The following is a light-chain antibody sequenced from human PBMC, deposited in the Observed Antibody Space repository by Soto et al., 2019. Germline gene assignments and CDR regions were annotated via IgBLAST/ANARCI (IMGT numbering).Light chain of an antibody. CDR1: QSVSSN. CDR2: GAS. Sequence: EIVMTQSPATLSVSPGERATLSCRASQSVSSNLAWYQQKPGQAPRLLIYGASTRATGIPARFSGSGSGTDFPLTISSLQSEDFAVYYWQQYNNWPRTFGQGTKLDIK. J-gene: IGKJ2*01. CDR3: QQYNNWPRT. V-gene: IGKV3-15*01.